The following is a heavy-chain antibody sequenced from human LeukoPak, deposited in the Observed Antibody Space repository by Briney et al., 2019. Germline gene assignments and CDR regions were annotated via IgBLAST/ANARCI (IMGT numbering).Heavy chain of an antibody. J-gene: IGHJ4*02. CDR3: ASRRTYYYDSSGYKKIDY. CDR1: GGSISSSSYY. Sequence: SETLSLTCTVSGGSISSSSYYWGWIRQPPGKLLEWIGSNYYSGSTYYNPSLKSRVTISVDTSKNQFSLKLSSVTAADTAVYYCASRRTYYYDSSGYKKIDYWGQGTLVTVSS. D-gene: IGHD3-22*01. CDR2: NYYSGST. V-gene: IGHV4-39*01.